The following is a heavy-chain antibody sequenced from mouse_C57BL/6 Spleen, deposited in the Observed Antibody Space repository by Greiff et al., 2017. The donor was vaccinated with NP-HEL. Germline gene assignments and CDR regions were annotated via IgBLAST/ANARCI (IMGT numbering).Heavy chain of an antibody. Sequence: VQLQQSGAELVKPGASVKLSCKASGYTFTSYWMHWVKQRPGRGLEWIGRIDPNSGGTKYNEKFKRKATLTVDKPSSTAYMQLSSLTSEDSAVYYWARSYYGNNWYFDVWGTGTTVTVVS. J-gene: IGHJ1*03. D-gene: IGHD2-10*01. V-gene: IGHV1-72*01. CDR3: ARSYYGNNWYFDV. CDR1: GYTFTSYW. CDR2: IDPNSGGT.